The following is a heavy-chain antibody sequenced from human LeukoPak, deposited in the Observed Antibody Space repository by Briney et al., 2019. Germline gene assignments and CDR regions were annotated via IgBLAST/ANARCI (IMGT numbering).Heavy chain of an antibody. Sequence: GESLKISCKGSGYSFTSYWIGWVRQMPGKGLEWMGIIYPGDSDTRYSPSFQGQVTISADKSIRTAYLQWSSLKASDTAMYYCARLQPDCSSTSCDGFRGWFDPWGQGTLVTVSS. D-gene: IGHD2-2*01. CDR2: IYPGDSDT. J-gene: IGHJ5*02. CDR3: ARLQPDCSSTSCDGFRGWFDP. CDR1: GYSFTSYW. V-gene: IGHV5-51*01.